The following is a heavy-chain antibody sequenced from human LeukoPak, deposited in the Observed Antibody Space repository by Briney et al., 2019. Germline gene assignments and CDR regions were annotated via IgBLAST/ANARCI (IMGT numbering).Heavy chain of an antibody. CDR2: ISYSGST. J-gene: IGHJ4*02. CDR3: ARDKAHYGSGSYYFDY. V-gene: IGHV4-30-4*01. D-gene: IGHD3-10*01. Sequence: ISYSGSTYYNPSLKSRVTISVDTSKNQFSLKLSSVTAADTAVYYCARDKAHYGSGSYYFDYWGQGTLVTVSS.